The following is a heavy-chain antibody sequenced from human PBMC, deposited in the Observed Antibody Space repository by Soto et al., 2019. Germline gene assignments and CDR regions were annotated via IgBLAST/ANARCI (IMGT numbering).Heavy chain of an antibody. J-gene: IGHJ6*02. CDR2: MIPISEIT. V-gene: IGHV1-69*17. Sequence: VQLVQSGGEVKKPGSSVKVSCKASGGSFNNDAINWVRQAPGQGLKWLGGMIPISEITEYGQKFQGRVIDTADKSMGTAYMELSSLRLEDTALYYGARGDYGDYHSYYYGMAVWGQGTTVTVSS. CDR1: GGSFNNDA. D-gene: IGHD4-17*01. CDR3: ARGDYGDYHSYYYGMAV.